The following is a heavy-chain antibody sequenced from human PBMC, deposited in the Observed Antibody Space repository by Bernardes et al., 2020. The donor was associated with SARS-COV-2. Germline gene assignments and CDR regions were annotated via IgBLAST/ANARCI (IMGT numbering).Heavy chain of an antibody. CDR3: SKNAKYSSSSMEV. Sequence: GGSLRLSCVASGFTFSKNAMTWVRQVPGKGLEWVSAISAIGGSTYYAEPVKGRFTISRDNSKNTLYLEMTSLRAEDTAVYYCSKNAKYSSSSMEVWGQGTTITV. V-gene: IGHV3-23*01. D-gene: IGHD6-6*01. CDR1: GFTFSKNA. CDR2: ISAIGGST. J-gene: IGHJ6*02.